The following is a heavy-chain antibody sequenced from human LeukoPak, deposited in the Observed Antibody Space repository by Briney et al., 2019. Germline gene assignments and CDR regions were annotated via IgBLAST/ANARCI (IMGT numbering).Heavy chain of an antibody. Sequence: GGSLRLSCAASGFTFSSYAMSWVRQAPGKGLEWVSAISGSGGSTYYADSVKGRFTISRDNSKNTLYLQMNSLRAEDTAVYYCAKDSYYDFWSGYYSDAFDIWGQGTMVTVSS. CDR2: ISGSGGST. CDR1: GFTFSSYA. D-gene: IGHD3-3*01. V-gene: IGHV3-23*01. J-gene: IGHJ3*02. CDR3: AKDSYYDFWSGYYSDAFDI.